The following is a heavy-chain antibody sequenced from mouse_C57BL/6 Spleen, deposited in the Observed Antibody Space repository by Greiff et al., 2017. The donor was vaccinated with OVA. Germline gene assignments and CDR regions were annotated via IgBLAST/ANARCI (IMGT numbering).Heavy chain of an antibody. Sequence: QVQLQQPGAELVKPGASVKLSCKASGYTFTSYWMHWVKQRPGQGLEWIGMIHPNSGSTNYNEKFKSKATLTVDQSSSTAYMQLSSLTSEDSAVYYCARGTPWFAYWGQGTLVTVSA. CDR3: ARGTPWFAY. CDR2: IHPNSGST. D-gene: IGHD3-3*01. J-gene: IGHJ3*01. CDR1: GYTFTSYW. V-gene: IGHV1-64*01.